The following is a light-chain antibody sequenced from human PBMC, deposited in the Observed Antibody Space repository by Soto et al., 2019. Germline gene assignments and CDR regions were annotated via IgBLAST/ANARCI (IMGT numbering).Light chain of an antibody. CDR2: DIT. CDR1: SSDVGRFEY. J-gene: IGLJ1*01. V-gene: IGLV2-11*01. Sequence: QSVLTQPRSVSGSAGQSGTISCTGTSSDVGRFEYVSWYQQHPGEAPKVVVYDITKRPSGVPDRFSGSKSGNTASLTISGLQAEDEADYYCCSYAGIYSYVFGTGTKVTVL. CDR3: CSYAGIYSYV.